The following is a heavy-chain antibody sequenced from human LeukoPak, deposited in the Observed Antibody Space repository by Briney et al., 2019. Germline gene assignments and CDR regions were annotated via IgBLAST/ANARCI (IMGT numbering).Heavy chain of an antibody. CDR2: IYSGGST. CDR3: ARDAATVTTRGVGDAFDI. CDR1: GFTVSSNY. V-gene: IGHV3-66*01. Sequence: GGSLRLSCAASGFTVSSNYMSWVRQAPRKGLEWVSVIYSGGSTYYADSVKDRFTISRDNSKNTLYLQMNSLRAEDTAVYYCARDAATVTTRGVGDAFDIWGQGTMVTVSS. D-gene: IGHD4-17*01. J-gene: IGHJ3*02.